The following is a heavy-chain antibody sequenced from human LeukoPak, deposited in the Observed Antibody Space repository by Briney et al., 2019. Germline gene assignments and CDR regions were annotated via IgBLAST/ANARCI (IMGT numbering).Heavy chain of an antibody. V-gene: IGHV3-23*01. CDR1: GFTFSNYA. J-gene: IGHJ4*02. D-gene: IGHD1-26*01. CDR3: AKGGASILYHFDY. Sequence: GGSLRLSCAASGFTFSNYAISWVRQAPGKGLQWVSAISGSGGSTYYADSVKGRFTISRDNSKNTLYLQMNSLRAEDTAVYYCAKGGASILYHFDYWGQGTLVTVSS. CDR2: ISGSGGST.